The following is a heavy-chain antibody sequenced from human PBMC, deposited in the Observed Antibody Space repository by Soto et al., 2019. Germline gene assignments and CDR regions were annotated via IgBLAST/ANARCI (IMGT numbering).Heavy chain of an antibody. CDR3: ARLPYHSGYDGRDH. V-gene: IGHV3-48*01. CDR2: ISSSGNTM. J-gene: IGHJ4*02. Sequence: EVQLVESGGGLVQPGGSLRLSCAASGFPFTKFSMNWVRQAPGKGLEWISYISSSGNTMYYADSVRGRFSLSRDKVKNLVFLQMNSLRADDTATYYCARLPYHSGYDGRDHCGLGTLVNVSS. CDR1: GFPFTKFS. D-gene: IGHD5-12*01.